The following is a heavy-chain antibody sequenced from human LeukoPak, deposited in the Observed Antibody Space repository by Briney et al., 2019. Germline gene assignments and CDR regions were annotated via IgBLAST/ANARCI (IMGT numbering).Heavy chain of an antibody. J-gene: IGHJ4*02. Sequence: RASVKVSCKASGYTFTDFYIHWVRQAPGQGLEWMGWINAYNGDTNDAQKFQGRVTMTTDTSTSTAYMELRSLRSDDTAVYYCARGEKPYDYWGQGTLVSVSS. CDR1: GYTFTDFY. V-gene: IGHV1-18*04. D-gene: IGHD1-26*01. CDR3: ARGEKPYDY. CDR2: INAYNGDT.